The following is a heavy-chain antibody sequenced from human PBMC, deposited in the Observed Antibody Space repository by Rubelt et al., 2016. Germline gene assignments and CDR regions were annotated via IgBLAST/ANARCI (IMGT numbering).Heavy chain of an antibody. J-gene: IGHJ4*02. V-gene: IGHV5-51*01. Sequence: EVQLVQSGAEVKKPGESLKISCKGSGYRFTNYWIGWVRQMHGKGLEWMGIIPPGDSATRYSPSFQGQVTISADKSINTAYLQWSSLKASDTAIYYCSRLMGYSTIDYWGQGTLVTVSS. CDR1: GYRFTNYW. D-gene: IGHD5-12*01. CDR3: SRLMGYSTIDY. CDR2: IPPGDSAT.